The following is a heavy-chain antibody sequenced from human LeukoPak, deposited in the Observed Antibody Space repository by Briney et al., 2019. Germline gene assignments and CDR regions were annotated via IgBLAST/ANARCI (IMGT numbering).Heavy chain of an antibody. CDR3: ARDEVQQALTYYYYYYGMDV. J-gene: IGHJ6*02. D-gene: IGHD6-13*01. V-gene: IGHV3-48*03. Sequence: PGGSLRLSCAASGFTFSSYEMNRVRQAPGKGLEWVSYISSSGSTIYYADSVKGRFTISRDNAKNSLYLQMNSLRAEDTAVYYCARDEVQQALTYYYYYYGMDVWGQGTTVTVSS. CDR1: GFTFSSYE. CDR2: ISSSGSTI.